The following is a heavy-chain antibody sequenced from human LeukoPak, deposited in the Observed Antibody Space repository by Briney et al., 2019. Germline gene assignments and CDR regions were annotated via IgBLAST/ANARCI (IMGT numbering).Heavy chain of an antibody. V-gene: IGHV3-7*01. CDR3: ASRYCTGVNCFAASYMCMDV. Sequence: GGSLRLSCAASGLTFSRYWMTWFRQAPGKGLEWVANIKQDGSEKYYVDSVKGRFTISRDNADRSLYLQMTSLRVEDTTVYFCASRYCTGVNCFAASYMCMDVWGKGTTVTVSS. D-gene: IGHD2-8*02. CDR1: GLTFSRYW. J-gene: IGHJ6*03. CDR2: IKQDGSEK.